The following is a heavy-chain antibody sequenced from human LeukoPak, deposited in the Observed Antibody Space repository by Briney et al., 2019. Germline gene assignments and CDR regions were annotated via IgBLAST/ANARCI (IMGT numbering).Heavy chain of an antibody. Sequence: HSGGSLRLSCAASGFTFSSYNMNWVRQAPGKGLEWVSYMSSSTSSRYYADSVKGRFTISRDNDKNSLYLQMNSLRAEDTALYYCARDFWGSGQGGFDYWGQGTLVTVSS. CDR3: ARDFWGSGQGGFDY. CDR1: GFTFSSYN. V-gene: IGHV3-48*01. CDR2: MSSSTSSR. D-gene: IGHD3-10*01. J-gene: IGHJ4*02.